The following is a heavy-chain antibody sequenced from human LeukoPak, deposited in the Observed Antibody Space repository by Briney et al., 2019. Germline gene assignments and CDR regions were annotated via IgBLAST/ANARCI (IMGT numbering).Heavy chain of an antibody. CDR2: INPNSGGT. CDR3: ARDLYGGTSATFDY. Sequence: ASVKVSCKASGGTFSSYAISWVRQAPGQGLEWMGWINPNSGGTYYAQKFQGRVTMTSDTSISTAYMELSRLRSDNTAVYYCARDLYGGTSATFDYWGQGTLVTVSS. V-gene: IGHV1-2*02. J-gene: IGHJ4*02. D-gene: IGHD4-23*01. CDR1: GGTFSSYA.